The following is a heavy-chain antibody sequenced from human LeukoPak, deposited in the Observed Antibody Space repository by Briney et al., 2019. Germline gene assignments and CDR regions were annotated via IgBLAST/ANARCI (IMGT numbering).Heavy chain of an antibody. CDR1: GFTFSSYS. V-gene: IGHV3-21*01. Sequence: GGSLRLSCAASGFTFSSYSMNWVRQAPGKGLEWVSSISSSSSSIYYADSVKGRFTISRDNAKNSLYLQINSLRAEDTAVYYCARDPSGTYYPRVSGALDIWGQGTMVTVSS. CDR2: ISSSSSSI. D-gene: IGHD1-26*01. CDR3: ARDPSGTYYPRVSGALDI. J-gene: IGHJ3*02.